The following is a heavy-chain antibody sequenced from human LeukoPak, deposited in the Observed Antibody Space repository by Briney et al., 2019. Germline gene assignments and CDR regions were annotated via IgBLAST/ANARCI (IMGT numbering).Heavy chain of an antibody. CDR3: ARERIYFGSGGDLTGARLFYYYGMDV. CDR2: IYSDGTT. Sequence: GGSLRLSCVASGFTVSNNCMSWVRQAPGKGLEWVSVIYSDGTTYYSDSVKGRFTISSDNSRNTLYLQLNNLRAEDTAVYYCARERIYFGSGGDLTGARLFYYYGMDVWGQGTTVTVSS. V-gene: IGHV3-53*01. CDR1: GFTVSNNC. J-gene: IGHJ6*02. D-gene: IGHD3-10*01.